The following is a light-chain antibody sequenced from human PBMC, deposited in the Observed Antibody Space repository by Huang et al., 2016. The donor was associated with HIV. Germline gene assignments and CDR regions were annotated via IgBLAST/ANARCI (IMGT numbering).Light chain of an antibody. Sequence: DVQMTQSPPSVSASVGDRVTITCRASQSIRNDLNWYQQRPGEAPKLLIYAASSLQSGGPSRFSGGGSGTDCALTISSLQPEDFATYYCHQSYNNPWTFGQGTKVESK. CDR2: AAS. V-gene: IGKV1-39*01. J-gene: IGKJ1*01. CDR1: QSIRND. CDR3: HQSYNNPWT.